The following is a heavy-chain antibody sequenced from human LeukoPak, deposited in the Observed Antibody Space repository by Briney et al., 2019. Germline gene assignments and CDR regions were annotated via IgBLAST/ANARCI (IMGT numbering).Heavy chain of an antibody. CDR3: ASPAKYSDTWYFDY. Sequence: GESLRLSCAASGFTFSSYWMSWVRQAPGKGLEWVANIKGDGSGKYYVDSVKGRFTISRDNAKNSLYLQMNSLRAEDTAVYYCASPAKYSDTWYFDYWGQGTLVTVSS. V-gene: IGHV3-7*01. CDR1: GFTFSSYW. CDR2: IKGDGSGK. D-gene: IGHD6-6*01. J-gene: IGHJ4*02.